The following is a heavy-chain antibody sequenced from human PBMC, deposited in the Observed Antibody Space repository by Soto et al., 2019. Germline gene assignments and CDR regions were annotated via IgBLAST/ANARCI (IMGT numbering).Heavy chain of an antibody. V-gene: IGHV3-74*03. Sequence: EVQLVESGGGLVQPGGSLRLSCAASGFTFSSYWIHWVRQAPGKGLEWVSRINSDGSSATYADSVRGRFTISRDNAKNMVDLQMKSLTAWDTAVLNSAMSLGLGYYGSGSSDYYGLDVWGQWTTVTVSS. CDR1: GFTFSSYW. CDR3: AMSLGLGYYGSGSSDYYGLDV. CDR2: INSDGSSA. D-gene: IGHD3-3*01. J-gene: IGHJ6*02.